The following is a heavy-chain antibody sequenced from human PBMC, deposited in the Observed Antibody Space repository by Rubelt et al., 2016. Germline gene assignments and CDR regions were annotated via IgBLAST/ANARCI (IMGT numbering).Heavy chain of an antibody. J-gene: IGHJ3*02. D-gene: IGHD3-10*01. CDR2: FDPEDGET. CDR1: GYTFTELS. CDR3: ATRTVGVIGPHAFDI. Sequence: QVQLVQSGAEVKKPGASVKVSCKVSGYTFTELSMHWVRQAPGTGLEWMGGFDPEDGETIYAQKLQGRVTMTEDTSTDTAYMELSSLRSEDTAVYYCATRTVGVIGPHAFDIWGQGTMVTVSS. V-gene: IGHV1-24*01.